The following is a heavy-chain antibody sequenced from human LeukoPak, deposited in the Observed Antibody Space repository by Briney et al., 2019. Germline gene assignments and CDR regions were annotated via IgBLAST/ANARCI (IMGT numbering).Heavy chain of an antibody. J-gene: IGHJ4*02. CDR3: ARIEGGFDY. V-gene: IGHV4-34*01. Sequence: PSETLSLTCAVYGGSFSGFYWTWIRQPPGKGLEWIGQINHSRSTHYNPSLKSRVTISVDTSKNQFSLKLSSVTAADTAVYYCARIEGGFDYWGQGTLVTVSS. CDR2: INHSRST. D-gene: IGHD2-21*01. CDR1: GGSFSGFY.